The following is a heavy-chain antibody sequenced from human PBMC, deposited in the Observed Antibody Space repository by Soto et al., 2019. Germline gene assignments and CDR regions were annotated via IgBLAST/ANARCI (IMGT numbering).Heavy chain of an antibody. J-gene: IGHJ5*01. CDR1: GYTFATYD. Sequence: QVQLVQSGAEVKTPGASVKVSCKASGYTFATYDINWVRQAPGQGLEWMGWMNPNSGKTGYAQKFQSRLTMTRNTALSVAHMELSSLRNEDTAVYYCARSDGYNFNWLDSWGQGTLVTVSA. D-gene: IGHD2-21*01. V-gene: IGHV1-8*01. CDR3: ARSDGYNFNWLDS. CDR2: MNPNSGKT.